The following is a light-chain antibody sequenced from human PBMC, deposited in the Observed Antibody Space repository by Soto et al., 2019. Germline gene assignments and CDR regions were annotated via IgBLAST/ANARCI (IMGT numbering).Light chain of an antibody. CDR2: GTS. V-gene: IGKV3-20*01. CDR3: QLYASSPFLT. Sequence: VLTQRPGTLSLTPGATANLSCRASQTIGRNYLAWYQQKPGQAPRLIIFGTSTRATGIPDRFSGIVSGTDFTLSISRLEAEGFAIYDDQLYASSPFLTFSGGTKVDIK. J-gene: IGKJ4*01. CDR1: QTIGRNY.